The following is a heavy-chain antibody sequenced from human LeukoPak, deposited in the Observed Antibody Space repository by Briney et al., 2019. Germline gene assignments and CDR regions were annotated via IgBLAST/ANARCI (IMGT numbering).Heavy chain of an antibody. V-gene: IGHV3-23*01. CDR1: GFTFSSYA. CDR3: AKRYYDILTGYYYFDY. D-gene: IGHD3-9*01. Sequence: PGGSLRLSCAASGFTFSSYAMSWVRQAPGKGLECISGFSGSGGSTCYADSVKGRFTISRDNSKNTLYLQMNSLRAEDTAVYYCAKRYYDILTGYYYFDYWGQGTLVTVSS. CDR2: FSGSGGST. J-gene: IGHJ4*02.